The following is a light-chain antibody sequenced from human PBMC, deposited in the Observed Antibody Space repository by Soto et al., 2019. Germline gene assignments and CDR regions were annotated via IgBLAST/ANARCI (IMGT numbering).Light chain of an antibody. V-gene: IGKV4-1*01. CDR3: QQYYSSPTWT. J-gene: IGKJ1*01. CDR2: WAS. CDR1: QSVLYSSNNKNY. Sequence: DIVMTQSPDSLAVSLGERATINCKSSQSVLYSSNNKNYLAWYQQKPGQPPKLLIYWASTRESGVPDRFSGSGSGTDFTLTIGSLQAEDVAVYYCQQYYSSPTWTFGQGTKVEIK.